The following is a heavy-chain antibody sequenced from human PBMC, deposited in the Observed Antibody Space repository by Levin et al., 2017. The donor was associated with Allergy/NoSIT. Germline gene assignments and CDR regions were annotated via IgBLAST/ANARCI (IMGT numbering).Heavy chain of an antibody. V-gene: IGHV2-5*02. Sequence: SGPTLVKPTQTLTLTCTFSGFSLSTFGVGVGWIRQPPGKALEWLALIYWDDDRRYSPSLKSRLTITKDTSKNQVVLTMTNMDPVDTATYYCEHRLEPGETSGYYSVYFDYWGQGTLVTVSS. D-gene: IGHD3-22*01. CDR3: EHRLEPGETSGYYSVYFDY. J-gene: IGHJ4*02. CDR1: GFSLSTFGVG. CDR2: IYWDDDR.